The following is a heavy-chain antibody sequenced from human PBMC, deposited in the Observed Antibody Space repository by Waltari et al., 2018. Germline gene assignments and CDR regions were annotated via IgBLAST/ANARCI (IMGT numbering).Heavy chain of an antibody. CDR2: VDPEDGET. V-gene: IGHV1-69-2*01. D-gene: IGHD2-2*01. J-gene: IGHJ3*02. CDR1: GGTFSSYA. CDR3: ATDKVVPAARDAFDI. Sequence: VQLVQSGAEVKKPGSSVKVSCKASGGTFSSYAISWVRQAPGQGLEWMGRVDPEDGETIYAEKFQGRVTITADTSTDTAYMELSSLRSEDTAVYYCATDKVVPAARDAFDIWGQGTMVTVSS.